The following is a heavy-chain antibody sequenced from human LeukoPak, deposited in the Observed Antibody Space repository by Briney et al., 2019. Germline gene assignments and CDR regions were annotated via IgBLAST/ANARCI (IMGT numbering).Heavy chain of an antibody. CDR3: AREISGY. V-gene: IGHV3-66*01. CDR2: IYSGGST. Sequence: QPVGSLRLSCAASGITVSSNYMNWVRQAPGKGLEWVAIIYSGGSTYYADSVKGRFTISRDNSKNTLYLQMNSLRAEDTAVYYCAREISGYWGQGTLVTVSS. D-gene: IGHD1-26*01. CDR1: GITVSSNY. J-gene: IGHJ4*02.